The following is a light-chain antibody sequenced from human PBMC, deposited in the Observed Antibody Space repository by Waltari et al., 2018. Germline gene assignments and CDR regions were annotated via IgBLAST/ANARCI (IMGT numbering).Light chain of an antibody. CDR3: QHYVRLPVT. CDR2: AAY. V-gene: IGKV3-20*01. Sequence: ELVLTQSPATLSLPPGEGVTPSSRASQSVSRALAWYQQKPVQAPRLLIYAAYNRATGIPDRFSGSGSGTDFSLTIRRLEPEDFAVYYCQHYVRLPVTFGQGTKVEIK. CDR1: QSVSRA. J-gene: IGKJ1*01.